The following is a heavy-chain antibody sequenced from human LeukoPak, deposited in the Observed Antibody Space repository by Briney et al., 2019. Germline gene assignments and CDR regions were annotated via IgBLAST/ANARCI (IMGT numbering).Heavy chain of an antibody. V-gene: IGHV3-7*01. CDR2: INQDGSET. CDR1: EFIFCAYS. Sequence: GGSLRLSCAVSEFIFCAYSMTSVRRAPRKGLECVAHINQDGSETYYMDSVKGRFTISRDNAKKSVFLQMNSLTAEDTALYYCVRSLQKFGTRDYWGQGTLVTVSS. CDR3: VRSLQKFGTRDY. D-gene: IGHD3-10*01. J-gene: IGHJ4*02.